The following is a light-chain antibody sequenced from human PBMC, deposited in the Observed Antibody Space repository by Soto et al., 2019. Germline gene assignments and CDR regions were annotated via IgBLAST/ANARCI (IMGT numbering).Light chain of an antibody. Sequence: DIQMTQSPSSLSASVGDRVTITCRASESISIYLNWYQQKPGKAPKLLIYAASGLHSGVPSSFSGSGSGTDFTLTISSLQPEDFATYYCLQHNSYPLTFGGGTKVDIK. J-gene: IGKJ4*01. CDR3: LQHNSYPLT. V-gene: IGKV1-17*01. CDR1: ESISIY. CDR2: AAS.